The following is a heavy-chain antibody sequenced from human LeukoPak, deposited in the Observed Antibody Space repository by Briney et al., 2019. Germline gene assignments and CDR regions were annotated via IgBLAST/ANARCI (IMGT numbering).Heavy chain of an antibody. CDR2: INQDGSKE. V-gene: IGHV3-7*01. CDR3: ARDTSPWSDSSYFDALDL. CDR1: GISFSDDW. J-gene: IGHJ3*01. D-gene: IGHD6-13*01. Sequence: PGGSLRLSCATSGISFSDDWMTWVRQAQGKGLERVANINQDGSKENYVDSVRGRFTISRDNTKNSLFLQMNSLRAEDTAIYYCARDTSPWSDSSYFDALDLWGQGTMVTVSS.